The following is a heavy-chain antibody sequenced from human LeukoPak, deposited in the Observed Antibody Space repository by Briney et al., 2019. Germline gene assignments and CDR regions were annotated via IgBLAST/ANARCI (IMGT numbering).Heavy chain of an antibody. Sequence: GGSLRLSCAASGFTFSGSAMHWVRQASGKGLEWVGRIRSKANSYATAYAASVKGRFTISRDDSKNTAYLQMNSLKTEDTAVYYCTRHLSLRDGRIAVAGTPRNGMDVWGQGTTVTVSS. CDR2: IRSKANSYAT. J-gene: IGHJ6*02. CDR3: TRHLSLRDGRIAVAGTPRNGMDV. V-gene: IGHV3-73*01. CDR1: GFTFSGSA. D-gene: IGHD6-19*01.